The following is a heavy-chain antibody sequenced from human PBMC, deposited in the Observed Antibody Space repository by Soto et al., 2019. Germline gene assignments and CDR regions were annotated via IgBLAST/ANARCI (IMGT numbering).Heavy chain of an antibody. CDR3: ARAWVVVTAAAY. J-gene: IGHJ4*01. Sequence: QVQLVQSGAEEKKPGASVKVSCKASGYTFTSYAMHWVRQAPGQRLEWMGWINAGNGNTKYSQKFQGRVTITRDTSASTAYMELSSLRSEDTAGYYCARAWVVVTAAAYWGPGTLVTVSS. V-gene: IGHV1-3*05. CDR2: INAGNGNT. D-gene: IGHD2-21*02. CDR1: GYTFTSYA.